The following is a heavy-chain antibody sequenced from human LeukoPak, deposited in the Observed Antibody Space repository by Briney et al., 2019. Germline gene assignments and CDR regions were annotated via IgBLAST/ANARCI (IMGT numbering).Heavy chain of an antibody. CDR1: GGTFSSYA. Sequence: GASVKVSCKASGGTFSSYAISWVRQAPGQGLEWMGRIIPILGIANYAQKFQGRVTITADKSTSTAYMELSSLRSEDTAVYYCALSFWVVGATIGFDYWGQGTRVTVSS. CDR2: IIPILGIA. V-gene: IGHV1-69*04. J-gene: IGHJ4*02. CDR3: ALSFWVVGATIGFDY. D-gene: IGHD1-26*01.